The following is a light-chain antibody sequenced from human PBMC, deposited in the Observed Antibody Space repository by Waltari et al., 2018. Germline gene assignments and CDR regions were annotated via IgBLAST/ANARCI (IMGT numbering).Light chain of an antibody. Sequence: QSALTQPASVSGSPGQSITISCTGTSRDVGGYNYVSWYQQYPGKAPKLIIYEVTNRPSGVSNRFSGSKSGNTASLTISGLQAEDEADYSCSSYTSSSTFSVVFGGGTKLTVL. CDR1: SRDVGGYNY. CDR2: EVT. CDR3: SSYTSSSTFSVV. J-gene: IGLJ2*01. V-gene: IGLV2-14*01.